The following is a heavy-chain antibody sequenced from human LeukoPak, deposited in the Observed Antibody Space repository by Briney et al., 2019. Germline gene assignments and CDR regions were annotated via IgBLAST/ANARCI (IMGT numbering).Heavy chain of an antibody. J-gene: IGHJ4*02. CDR1: GFTFSNYN. D-gene: IGHD6-19*01. CDR2: ISDTGFSI. CDR3: VSSLVAGTTH. V-gene: IGHV3-48*01. Sequence: GGSLRLSCAASGFTFSNYNMNWFRQAPGKGLEWVSYISDTGFSIYYADSVKGRFTISRDNAKNSLSLQMDSLRAEDTAVYYWVSSLVAGTTHWGQGTLVTGSS.